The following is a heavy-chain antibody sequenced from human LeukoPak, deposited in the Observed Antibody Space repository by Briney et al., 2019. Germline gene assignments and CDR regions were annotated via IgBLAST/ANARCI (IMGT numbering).Heavy chain of an antibody. D-gene: IGHD2-15*01. CDR2: INSDGSST. Sequence: GGSHRLSCAASGFTFNTHWMRWVRQAPGKGLVWVSGINSDGSSTSYADSVKGRFTISRDNAKNTLFLQMNSLRAEDTAVYYCARVAYSYGLLDYWGQGTLVTVSS. CDR3: ARVAYSYGLLDY. CDR1: GFTFNTHW. J-gene: IGHJ4*02. V-gene: IGHV3-74*01.